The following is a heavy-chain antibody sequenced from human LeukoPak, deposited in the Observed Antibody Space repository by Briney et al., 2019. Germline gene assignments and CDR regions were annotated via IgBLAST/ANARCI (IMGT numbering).Heavy chain of an antibody. CDR3: ARGVAARLSYYYFDY. D-gene: IGHD6-6*01. Sequence: GASVKVSCKASGYTFTSYGISWVRQAPGQGLEWMGWISAYNGNTNYAQKLQGRVTMTTGTSTSTAYMELRSLRSDDTAVYYCARGVAARLSYYYFDYWGQGTLVTVSS. J-gene: IGHJ4*02. CDR1: GYTFTSYG. CDR2: ISAYNGNT. V-gene: IGHV1-18*01.